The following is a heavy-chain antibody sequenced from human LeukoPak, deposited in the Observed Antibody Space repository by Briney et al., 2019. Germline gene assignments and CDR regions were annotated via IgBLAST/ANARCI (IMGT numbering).Heavy chain of an antibody. Sequence: ASVKVSCKASGYTFTGYYMHWVRQAPGQGLEWMGRINPNSGGINYAQKFQGRVTMTRDTSISTAYMELSRLRSDDTAVYYCARVGVPAAILYYFDYWGQGTLVTVSS. V-gene: IGHV1-2*06. CDR2: INPNSGGI. CDR3: ARVGVPAAILYYFDY. CDR1: GYTFTGYY. J-gene: IGHJ4*02. D-gene: IGHD2-2*02.